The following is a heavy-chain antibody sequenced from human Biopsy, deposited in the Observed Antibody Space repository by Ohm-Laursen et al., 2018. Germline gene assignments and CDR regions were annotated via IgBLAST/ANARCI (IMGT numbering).Heavy chain of an antibody. CDR3: ARTPILIVSAGLVYRHRRHLQGMDV. CDR1: GFSLSARGMC. J-gene: IGHJ6*02. V-gene: IGHV2-70*11. CDR2: VDWDDYK. Sequence: TQTLTLTCSFSGFSLSARGMCVSWIRQAPGKALEWLARVDWDDYKDYSASRQTKLPISKDTSNDQVVLTVNNVDPADTATYYCARTPILIVSAGLVYRHRRHLQGMDVWGQGIAVTVS. D-gene: IGHD6-13*01.